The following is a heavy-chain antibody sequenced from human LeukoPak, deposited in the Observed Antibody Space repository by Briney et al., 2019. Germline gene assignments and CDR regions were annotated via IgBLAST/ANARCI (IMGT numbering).Heavy chain of an antibody. V-gene: IGHV4-59*01. Sequence: SETLSLTCTVSGGSISSYYWSWIRQPPGKGLERIGYIYYSGSTNYIPSLKSRVTISVDTSKNQFSLKLSSVTAADTAVYYCARVKSSWYPNWFDPWGQGTLVTVSS. CDR1: GGSISSYY. D-gene: IGHD6-13*01. J-gene: IGHJ5*02. CDR2: IYYSGST. CDR3: ARVKSSWYPNWFDP.